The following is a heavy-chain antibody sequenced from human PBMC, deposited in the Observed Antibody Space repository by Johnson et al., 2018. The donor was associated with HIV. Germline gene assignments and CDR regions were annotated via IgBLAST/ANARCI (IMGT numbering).Heavy chain of an antibody. CDR1: GFTVSSNY. CDR2: IYSGGNT. V-gene: IGHV3-66*04. CDR3: AKHPDAFDI. Sequence: VQLVESGGGLVQPGGSLRLSCAASGFTVSSNYMSWVRQAPGQGLEWVSIIYSGGNTYYADSIKGRFTISRDNSKNTLYLQMNNGRAEDTAVYYCAKHPDAFDIWGQGTMVTVSS. J-gene: IGHJ3*02.